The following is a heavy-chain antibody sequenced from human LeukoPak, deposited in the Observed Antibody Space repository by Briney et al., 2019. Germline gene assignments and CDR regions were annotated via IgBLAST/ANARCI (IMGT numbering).Heavy chain of an antibody. CDR3: ARDSYQDYYGRFDP. J-gene: IGHJ5*02. CDR1: GFSFSNHG. CDR2: TWDDGNNK. D-gene: IGHD3-10*01. V-gene: IGHV3-33*01. Sequence: GGSLRLSCAASGFSFSNHGMHWVRQAPGKRLEWVAVTWDDGNNKRYANSVNGRFTISRDNSENTLYLQMNGLTAEDTAMYYCARDSYQDYYGRFDPWGQGTLVIVSS.